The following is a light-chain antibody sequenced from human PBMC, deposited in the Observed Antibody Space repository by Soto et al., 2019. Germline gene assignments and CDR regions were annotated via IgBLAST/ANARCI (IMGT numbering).Light chain of an antibody. CDR2: AAS. CDR3: QKYSSAPWT. J-gene: IGKJ1*01. V-gene: IGKV1-27*01. CDR1: KGIANY. Sequence: DIQMTQSPSSLSASVGDRVTISCRASKGIANYLSWYQHKPGKVPQLLTYAASTLHSGVQSRFSGIVPGTDFTLPISSLRPEDVASYYCQKYSSAPWTFGQGTKVEIK.